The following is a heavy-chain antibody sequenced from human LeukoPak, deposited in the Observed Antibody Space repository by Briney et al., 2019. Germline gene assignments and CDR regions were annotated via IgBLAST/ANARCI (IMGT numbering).Heavy chain of an antibody. CDR2: INPNSGGT. Sequence: ASVKVSCKASGYTFTGYYMHWVRQAPGQGLEWVGWINPNSGGTNYAQKFQGRVTMTRDTSISTAYMELSRLRSDDTAVYYCARARVRIEADAFDIWGQGTMVTVSS. V-gene: IGHV1-2*02. J-gene: IGHJ3*02. CDR3: ARARVRIEADAFDI. CDR1: GYTFTGYY. D-gene: IGHD2-15*01.